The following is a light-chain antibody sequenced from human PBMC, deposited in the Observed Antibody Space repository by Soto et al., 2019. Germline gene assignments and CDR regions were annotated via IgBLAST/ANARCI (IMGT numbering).Light chain of an antibody. CDR1: HIVSISY. CDR2: GAS. Sequence: EIVLTQSPGTLSLSPGERATLSCRASHIVSISYLSWYQQKPGQAPRLLIYGASSRATGILYRFSGSGSGTDFTLTISRLEPEDFAVYYCQQYGSSPPITFGQGTRLEIK. V-gene: IGKV3-20*01. CDR3: QQYGSSPPIT. J-gene: IGKJ5*01.